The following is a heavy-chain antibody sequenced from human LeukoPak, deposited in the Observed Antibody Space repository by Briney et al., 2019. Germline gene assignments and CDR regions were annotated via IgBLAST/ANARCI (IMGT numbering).Heavy chain of an antibody. CDR3: ARGEANWNWDYYYMDV. Sequence: ASVKVSCKASGYTFTSYYMHWVRQAPGQGLEWMGIINPSGGSTSYAQKFQGRVTMTRDTSTSTVYMELSSLRSEDTAVYYCARGEANWNWDYYYMDVWGKGTTVTVSS. V-gene: IGHV1-46*01. CDR1: GYTFTSYY. J-gene: IGHJ6*03. D-gene: IGHD1-7*01. CDR2: INPSGGST.